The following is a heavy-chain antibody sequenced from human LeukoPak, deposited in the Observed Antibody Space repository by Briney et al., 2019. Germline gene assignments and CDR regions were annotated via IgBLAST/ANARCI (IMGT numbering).Heavy chain of an antibody. Sequence: GASVKVSCKVSGYTLTELSTHWVRQAPGKGLEWMGGFDPEDGETIYAQKFQGRVTMIEDTSTDTAYMELSSLRSEDTAVYYCATVNYGGNHFDYWGQGTLVTVSS. J-gene: IGHJ4*02. CDR1: GYTLTELS. CDR3: ATVNYGGNHFDY. D-gene: IGHD4-23*01. V-gene: IGHV1-24*01. CDR2: FDPEDGET.